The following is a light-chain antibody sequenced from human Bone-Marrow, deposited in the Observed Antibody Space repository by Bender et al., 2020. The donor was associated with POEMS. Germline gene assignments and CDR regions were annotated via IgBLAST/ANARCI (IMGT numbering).Light chain of an antibody. CDR2: DVS. V-gene: IGLV2-11*01. CDR1: SSDVDYNKY. Sequence: QSALTQPRSVSGSPGQSVTISCTGISSDVDYNKYVSWYQQHPGELPKVIMYDVSQRPSGVSDRFSASKSGTSASLAISGLRSEDEADYYCAVWDDSLSGRVFGGGTKVTVL. CDR3: AVWDDSLSGRV. J-gene: IGLJ3*02.